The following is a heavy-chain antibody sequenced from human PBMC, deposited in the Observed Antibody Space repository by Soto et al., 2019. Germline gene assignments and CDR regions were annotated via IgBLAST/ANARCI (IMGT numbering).Heavy chain of an antibody. Sequence: GASVKVSCKASGYTFTSYAMHWVRQAPGQRLEWMGWINAGNGNTKYSQKFQGRVTITRDTSASTAYMELSSLRSEDTAVYYCARGIYYYGSGSYYYNWFDPWGQGTLVTVSS. V-gene: IGHV1-3*01. J-gene: IGHJ5*02. CDR1: GYTFTSYA. CDR3: ARGIYYYGSGSYYYNWFDP. D-gene: IGHD3-10*01. CDR2: INAGNGNT.